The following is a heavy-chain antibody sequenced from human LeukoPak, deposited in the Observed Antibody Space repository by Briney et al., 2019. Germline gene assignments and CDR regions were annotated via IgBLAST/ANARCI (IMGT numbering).Heavy chain of an antibody. CDR3: ANDFSGVSLGY. Sequence: GGSLSLSCVPSRFTFSGYEMSWVRQAPGKGLDWFSYISHTHGTTFYADSVQGRFTISRDYAKNSLYLQMNSLRVDDTAIYYCANDFSGVSLGYWGQGTLVTVSS. V-gene: IGHV3-48*03. CDR2: ISHTHGTT. CDR1: RFTFSGYE. J-gene: IGHJ4*02. D-gene: IGHD3/OR15-3a*01.